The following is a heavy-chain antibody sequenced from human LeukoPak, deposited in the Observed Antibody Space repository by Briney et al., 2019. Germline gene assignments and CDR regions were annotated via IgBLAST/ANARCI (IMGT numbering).Heavy chain of an antibody. D-gene: IGHD3-10*01. CDR2: IYSGGST. J-gene: IGHJ6*02. Sequence: GGSLRLSCAASGFTVSSNYMSWVRQAPGKGLEWVSVIYSGGSTYYADSVRGRFTISRDNSKNTLYLQMNSLRAEDTAVYYCARDGEGDYYYYGMDVWGQGTTVTVSS. CDR3: ARDGEGDYYYYGMDV. V-gene: IGHV3-53*01. CDR1: GFTVSSNY.